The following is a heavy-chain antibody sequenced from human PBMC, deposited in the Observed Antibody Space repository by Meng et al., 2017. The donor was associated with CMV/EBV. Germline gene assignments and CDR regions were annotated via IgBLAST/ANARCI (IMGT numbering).Heavy chain of an antibody. CDR2: ISAYNGNT. CDR3: ARDPEQLGGGYGMDV. CDR1: GYTFTSYG. J-gene: IGHJ6*02. D-gene: IGHD6-6*01. V-gene: IGHV1-18*01. Sequence: ASVNVSCKASGYTFTSYGISWVRQAPGQGLEWMGWISAYNGNTNYAQRLQGRVTMTTDTSTSTAYMELRSLRSDDTAVYYCARDPEQLGGGYGMDVWGQGTTGTVSS.